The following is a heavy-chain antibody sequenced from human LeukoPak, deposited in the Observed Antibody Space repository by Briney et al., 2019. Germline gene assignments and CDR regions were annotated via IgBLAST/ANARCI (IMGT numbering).Heavy chain of an antibody. D-gene: IGHD3/OR15-3a*01. CDR2: INHNGNVN. J-gene: IGHJ4*02. Sequence: GGSLRLSCAASGFTFSSYWMNWARQAPGKGLEWVASINHNGNVNYYVDSVKGRFTISRDNTKNSLYLQMNSLRAEDTAVFYCARDQYDTWSRRGNFDSWGQGTLVIVSS. CDR3: ARDQYDTWSRRGNFDS. V-gene: IGHV3-7*03. CDR1: GFTFSSYW.